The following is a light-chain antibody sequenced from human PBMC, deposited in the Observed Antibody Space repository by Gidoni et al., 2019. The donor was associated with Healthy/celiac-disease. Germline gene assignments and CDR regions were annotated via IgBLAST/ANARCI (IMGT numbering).Light chain of an antibody. J-gene: IGLJ1*01. CDR2: DVN. V-gene: IGLV2-14*01. CDR1: SSDVGGYNY. CDR3: NSYASSNTYV. Sequence: QSALTQPASVSGSPGQSITISCTGTSSDVGGYNYVSWYQQPPGKAPKLMIYDVNNRPSGISNRFSGSKSGNTASLTISGLQAEDEADYYCNSYASSNTYVFGTGTKVTVL.